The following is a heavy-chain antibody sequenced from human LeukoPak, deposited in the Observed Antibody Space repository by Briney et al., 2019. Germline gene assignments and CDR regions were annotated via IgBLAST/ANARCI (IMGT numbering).Heavy chain of an antibody. CDR1: GSTFSSYS. Sequence: GGSLRLSCAASGSTFSSYSMNWVRQAPGKGLEWVSSISSSRSYIYYADSVKGRFTISRDNAKNSLWLQMNSLRAEDTAVYYCAREGHYCTNGVCAGAFDSWGQGTLVTVSS. CDR3: AREGHYCTNGVCAGAFDS. CDR2: ISSSRSYI. V-gene: IGHV3-21*01. D-gene: IGHD2-8*01. J-gene: IGHJ4*02.